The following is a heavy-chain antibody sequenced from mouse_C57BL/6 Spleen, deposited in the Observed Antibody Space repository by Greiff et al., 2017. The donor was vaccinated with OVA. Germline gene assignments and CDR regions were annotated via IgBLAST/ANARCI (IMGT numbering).Heavy chain of an antibody. CDR3: ARDVAFFDY. CDR1: GFTFSSYA. J-gene: IGHJ2*01. CDR2: ISDGGSYT. V-gene: IGHV5-4*01. Sequence: EVQLQQSGGGLVKPGGSLKLSCAASGFTFSSYAMSWVRQTPEKRLEWVATISDGGSYTYYPDNVKGRFTISRDNAKNNLYLQMSHLKSEDTAMYYCARDVAFFDYWGQGTTLTVSS.